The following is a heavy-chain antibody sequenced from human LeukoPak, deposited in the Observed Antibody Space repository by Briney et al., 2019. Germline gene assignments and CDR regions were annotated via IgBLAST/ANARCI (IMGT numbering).Heavy chain of an antibody. J-gene: IGHJ4*02. CDR1: GFTFSSYS. CDR3: ARDRGQLVSRYYFDY. V-gene: IGHV3-21*01. CDR2: ISSSSSYI. D-gene: IGHD6-6*01. Sequence: GGSLRLSCAASGFTFSSYSMNWVRQAPGKGLEWVSSISSSSSYIYYADSVKGRFTISRDNAKNSLYLQMNSLRAEDTAVYYCARDRGQLVSRYYFDYWGQGTLVTVSS.